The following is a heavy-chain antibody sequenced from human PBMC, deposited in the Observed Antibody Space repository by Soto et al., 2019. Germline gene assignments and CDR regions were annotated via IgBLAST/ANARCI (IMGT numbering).Heavy chain of an antibody. Sequence: QVQLQESGPGLVKPSETLSLTCTVSGGSVSSGSYYWSWIRQPPGKGLEWIGYIYYSGSTNYNPSSKTQVTISVDTSKNQSSLKLRAVTAADTAVYYCARCPPYSSSWYWSWGQGTLVTVSS. CDR1: GGSVSSGSYY. D-gene: IGHD6-13*01. CDR3: ARCPPYSSSWYWS. V-gene: IGHV4-61*01. CDR2: IYYSGST. J-gene: IGHJ5*02.